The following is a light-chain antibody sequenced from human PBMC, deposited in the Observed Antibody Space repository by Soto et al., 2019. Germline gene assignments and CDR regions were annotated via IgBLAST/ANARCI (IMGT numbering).Light chain of an antibody. CDR2: DAS. Sequence: EIVLTQSPATLSLSPGERATLSCRASQSVSSYLAWYRQKPGQAPRLLIYDASNRATGIPARFSGSGSGTDFTLTLSSLEPEDFAVYYCQQRSNWPPWTFGQGTKVDI. CDR1: QSVSSY. J-gene: IGKJ1*01. V-gene: IGKV3-11*01. CDR3: QQRSNWPPWT.